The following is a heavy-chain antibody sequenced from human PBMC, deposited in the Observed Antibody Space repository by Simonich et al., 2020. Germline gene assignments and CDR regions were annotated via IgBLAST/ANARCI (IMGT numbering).Heavy chain of an antibody. V-gene: IGHV3-33*01. J-gene: IGHJ4*02. D-gene: IGHD5-12*01. CDR2: IWYDGSNK. CDR3: ARGGPTIVATIGDYFDY. CDR1: GFTFSSYG. Sequence: QVQLVESGGGVVQPGRSLRLSCAASGFTFSSYGMHWVRRAPGKGLEWVAVIWYDGSNKKYADSVKGRFTISRDNSKNTLDLKMNSLGAEDTAVYYCARGGPTIVATIGDYFDYWGQGTLVTVSS.